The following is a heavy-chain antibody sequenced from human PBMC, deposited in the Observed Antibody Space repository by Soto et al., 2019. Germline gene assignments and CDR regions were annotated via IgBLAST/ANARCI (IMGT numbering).Heavy chain of an antibody. J-gene: IGHJ5*01. CDR2: VADDGSKT. Sequence: QVQLVESGGGVVQPGRSLRLTCAASGFTFSSNGMHWVRQAPGKGVAWVALVADDGSKTYYGDSVRGRFTISRDNSENTLYLQMNSLRAEDTAVYHCARWVGGSMYDNSGKYDSWGQGTLVTVSS. CDR1: GFTFSSNG. V-gene: IGHV3-30*03. D-gene: IGHD3-22*01. CDR3: ARWVGGSMYDNSGKYDS.